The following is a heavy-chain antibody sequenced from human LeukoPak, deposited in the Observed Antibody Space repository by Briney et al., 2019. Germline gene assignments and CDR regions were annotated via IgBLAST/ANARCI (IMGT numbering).Heavy chain of an antibody. Sequence: PGGSLGLSCAASGFTFSAYWMSWVRQAPGKGLEWVANIKQDGSDKYYVDSVKGRFTISRDNAKNSLYLQVNSLRAEDTAVYYCARKTVVGSYFDYWGQGTPVTVSS. D-gene: IGHD4-23*01. CDR2: IKQDGSDK. CDR3: ARKTVVGSYFDY. J-gene: IGHJ4*02. V-gene: IGHV3-7*03. CDR1: GFTFSAYW.